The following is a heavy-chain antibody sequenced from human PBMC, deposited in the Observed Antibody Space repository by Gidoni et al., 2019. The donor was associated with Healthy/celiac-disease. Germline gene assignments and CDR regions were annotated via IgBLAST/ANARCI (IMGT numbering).Heavy chain of an antibody. D-gene: IGHD3-9*01. Sequence: QVQLVESGGGVVQPGRSLSLSCAAPGFTFRSYAMHWVCQAPGKGLEWVAVISYDGSNKYYADYVKGRFTISRDNSKNTLYLQMNSLRAEDTAVYYCARADYDILTGYSPLSYWGQGTLVTVSS. CDR2: ISYDGSNK. CDR1: GFTFRSYA. V-gene: IGHV3-30-3*01. J-gene: IGHJ4*02. CDR3: ARADYDILTGYSPLSY.